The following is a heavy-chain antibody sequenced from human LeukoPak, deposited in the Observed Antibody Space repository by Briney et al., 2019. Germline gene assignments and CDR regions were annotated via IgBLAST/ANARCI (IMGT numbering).Heavy chain of an antibody. D-gene: IGHD6-6*01. V-gene: IGHV3-7*03. CDR2: INSDGSEG. CDR1: GFTFSGFW. J-gene: IGHJ3*01. Sequence: GGSLRLSCAVSGFTFSGFWMSWSRQAPGKGLEWVASINSDGSEGYYADVVKGRFTISRDNAKNSLYLQINSLRAEDTAVYYCARSSYSSSPSVWGQGTMITVSS. CDR3: ARSSYSSSPSV.